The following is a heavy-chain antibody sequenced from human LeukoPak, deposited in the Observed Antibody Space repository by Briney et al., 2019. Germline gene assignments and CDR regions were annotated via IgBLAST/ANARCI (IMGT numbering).Heavy chain of an antibody. CDR1: GYTFTGYY. Sequence: ASVKVSCKASGYTFTGYYMHWVRQAPGQGLEWMGWINPNSGGTNYAQKFQGRVTITADKSTSTAYMELSSLRSEDTAVYYCARVLRNYYDSSGYYFDYWGQGTLVTVSS. D-gene: IGHD3-22*01. CDR2: INPNSGGT. V-gene: IGHV1-2*02. CDR3: ARVLRNYYDSSGYYFDY. J-gene: IGHJ4*02.